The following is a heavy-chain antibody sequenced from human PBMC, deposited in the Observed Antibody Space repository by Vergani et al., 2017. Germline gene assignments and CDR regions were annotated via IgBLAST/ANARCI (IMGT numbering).Heavy chain of an antibody. Sequence: QVQLVQSGSELKKPGASVKVSCKASGYTLSRYSIYWVRQAPGQGLEWMGLINPNSGGTNYAQKFQGRVAMTSDTSTGTAYMELSRLTSDDTAIYYCARVYRGVDVWGQGTTVTVSS. J-gene: IGHJ6*02. CDR1: GYTLSRYS. CDR2: INPNSGGT. CDR3: ARVYRGVDV. D-gene: IGHD3-16*02. V-gene: IGHV1-2*02.